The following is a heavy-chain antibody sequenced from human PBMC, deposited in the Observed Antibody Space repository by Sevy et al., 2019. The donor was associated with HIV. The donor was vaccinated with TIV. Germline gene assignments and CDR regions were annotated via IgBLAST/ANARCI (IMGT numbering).Heavy chain of an antibody. CDR2: ISYDGSNK. CDR3: ARDYGEWELVYYFDY. Sequence: GGSLRLSCAASGFTFSSYAMHWVRQAPGKGLEWVAVISYDGSNKYYADSVKGRFTISRDNSKNTLYLQMNSLRAEDTAVYYCARDYGEWELVYYFDYWGQGTLVTVSS. D-gene: IGHD1-26*01. CDR1: GFTFSSYA. J-gene: IGHJ4*02. V-gene: IGHV3-30-3*01.